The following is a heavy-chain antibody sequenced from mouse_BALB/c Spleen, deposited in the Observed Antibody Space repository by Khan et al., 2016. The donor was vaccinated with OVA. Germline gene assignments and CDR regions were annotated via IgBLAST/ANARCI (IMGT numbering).Heavy chain of an antibody. J-gene: IGHJ3*01. CDR3: ARGGYSVLAY. V-gene: IGHV1-77*01. D-gene: IGHD1-1*01. Sequence: QVQLQQSVPELVNPGASLKVSCKASGYTFTDYIIGWVKQSTRQGLEWIGDIFPGSGTPYYNEKFKDKATLTAATSSNTAYMQLSSLTSEDSAGYCGARGGYSVLAYWGQGTRVTVAA. CDR2: IFPGSGTP. CDR1: GYTFTDYI.